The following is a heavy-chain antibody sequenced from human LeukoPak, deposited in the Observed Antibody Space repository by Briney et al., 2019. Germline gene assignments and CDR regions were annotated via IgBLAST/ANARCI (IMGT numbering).Heavy chain of an antibody. CDR1: GYSISTGYY. CDR2: FYHGGST. D-gene: IGHD1-26*01. J-gene: IGHJ3*02. V-gene: IGHV4-38-2*02. Sequence: SETLSLTCTVSGYSISTGYYWDWIRQPPGKGLEWIGTFYHGGSTYYNPSLKSRVTISVDTSKNQFSLQLNSVTPEDTAVYYCANIVGATSAAFDIWGQGTMVTVSS. CDR3: ANIVGATSAAFDI.